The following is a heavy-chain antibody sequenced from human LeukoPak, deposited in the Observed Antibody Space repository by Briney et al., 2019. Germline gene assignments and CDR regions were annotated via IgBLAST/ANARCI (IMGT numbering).Heavy chain of an antibody. J-gene: IGHJ4*02. V-gene: IGHV3-23*01. CDR1: GFTFSNYV. CDR2: ISSRGGSS. Sequence: GGSLRLSCAASGFTFSNYVMNWVRQAPGRGLEWVSAISSRGGSSYYADSVKGRFTFSRDNSKNTLYLQMSSLRAEDTAVYYCAKGEMTTATPFDYWGQGTLVTVSS. CDR3: AKGEMTTATPFDY. D-gene: IGHD4-11*01.